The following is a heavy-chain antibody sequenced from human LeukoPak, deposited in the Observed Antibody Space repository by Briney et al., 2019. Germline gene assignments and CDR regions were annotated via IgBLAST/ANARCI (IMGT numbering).Heavy chain of an antibody. CDR3: ARQGVYYDILTGYYNVGHFDY. Sequence: SETLSLTCTVSGYSISSDYYWGWIRQTPGKGLEWIGSIYHSGSTYYNPSLKSRVTISVDTSKNQFSLKLSSVTAADTAVYYCARQGVYYDILTGYYNVGHFDYWGQGTLVTVSS. CDR1: GYSISSDYY. CDR2: IYHSGST. V-gene: IGHV4-38-2*02. D-gene: IGHD3-9*01. J-gene: IGHJ4*02.